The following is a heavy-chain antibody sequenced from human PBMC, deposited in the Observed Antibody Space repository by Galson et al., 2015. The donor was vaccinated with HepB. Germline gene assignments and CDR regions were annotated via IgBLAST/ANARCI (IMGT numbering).Heavy chain of an antibody. Sequence: SLRLSCAASGFTFSSSWMHWVRQAPGKRLVWVARIDKDGSTVYADFVRGRFTTTRDNAKNTVTLQMNSLRADDTAVYFCARSWNRVLDYWGQGTMVTVSS. CDR2: IDKDGST. CDR3: ARSWNRVLDY. J-gene: IGHJ4*02. V-gene: IGHV3-74*01. CDR1: GFTFSSSW. D-gene: IGHD1/OR15-1a*01.